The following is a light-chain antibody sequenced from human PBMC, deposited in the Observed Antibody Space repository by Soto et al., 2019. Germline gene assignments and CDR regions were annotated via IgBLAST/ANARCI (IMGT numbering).Light chain of an antibody. CDR1: QGISSY. CDR3: QQYYTYPWT. V-gene: IGKV1-8*01. J-gene: IGKJ1*01. Sequence: AIRMTQSPSSLSASTGDRVTITCRASQGISSYLAWFQQKPGRPPMLLMSATSTLQSDVPSRFSGSGSGTDFTLTIGCLQSEDLATYYSQQYYTYPWTFCQGTKVDIK. CDR2: ATS.